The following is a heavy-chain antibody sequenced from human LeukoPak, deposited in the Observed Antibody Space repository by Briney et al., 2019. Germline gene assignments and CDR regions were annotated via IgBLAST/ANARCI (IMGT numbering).Heavy chain of an antibody. J-gene: IGHJ3*01. CDR2: ISPNSANT. D-gene: IGHD6-13*01. CDR3: ARVRDSSNWWGPFDV. V-gene: IGHV1-18*01. Sequence: ASVNVSCKTSGYTFATSSITWVRQAPGQRLEWMGWISPNSANTYYVQKLQGRVTTTTDTSTSTAYMELRSLTSDDTAVYYCARVRDSSNWWGPFDVWGQGTMVTVS. CDR1: GYTFATSS.